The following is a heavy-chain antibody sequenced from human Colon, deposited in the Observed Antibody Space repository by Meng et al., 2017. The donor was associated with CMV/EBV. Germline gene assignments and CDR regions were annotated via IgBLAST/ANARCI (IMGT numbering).Heavy chain of an antibody. V-gene: IGHV4-61*01. Sequence: SETLSLTCNVSGASLSSNIYYWSWIRQPPGKGLEWIAYIDNSGTTKYNPYLKSRVTISVDSSKNQFSLKVGSVTAADTAMYYCARDGRCSRGGGSCLDYWGQGTLVPSPQ. CDR3: ARDGRCSRGGGSCLDY. CDR1: GASLSSNIYY. D-gene: IGHD2-15*01. CDR2: IDNSGTT. J-gene: IGHJ4*02.